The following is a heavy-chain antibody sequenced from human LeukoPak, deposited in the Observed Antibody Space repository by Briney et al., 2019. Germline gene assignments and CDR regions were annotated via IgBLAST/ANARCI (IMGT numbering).Heavy chain of an antibody. CDR1: GFTFSSYW. CDR3: AKGRRATFRYDALHI. D-gene: IGHD5-24*01. Sequence: PGGSLRLCCAASGFTFSSYWIHWVRQSPGKGLVWVSRINTDGMTTNYVDSVKGRFTISRDNAKNTVYLQMNSLRAEDTAVYYCAKGRRATFRYDALHIWGQGTMVTVSS. V-gene: IGHV3-74*01. J-gene: IGHJ3*02. CDR2: INTDGMTT.